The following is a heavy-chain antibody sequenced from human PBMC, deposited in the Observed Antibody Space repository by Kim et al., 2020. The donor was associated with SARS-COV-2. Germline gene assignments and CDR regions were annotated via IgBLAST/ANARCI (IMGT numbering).Heavy chain of an antibody. J-gene: IGHJ4*02. D-gene: IGHD3-10*01. V-gene: IGHV3-33*05. Sequence: LTCAASGFTFSNYAMHWVRQAPGKGLEWVAIISYDGSNKYYADSVKGRFTISRDNSKNTLYLQMNSLRAEDTAVFYCARSYGSGSYYHDYWGQGT. CDR2: ISYDGSNK. CDR3: ARSYGSGSYYHDY. CDR1: GFTFSNYA.